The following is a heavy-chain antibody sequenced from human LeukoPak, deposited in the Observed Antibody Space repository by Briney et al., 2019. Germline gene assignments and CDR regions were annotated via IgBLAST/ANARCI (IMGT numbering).Heavy chain of an antibody. J-gene: IGHJ4*02. Sequence: SETLSLTCTVSGGSISSGSYYWSWIRQPAGKGLEWIGRIYTSGSTNYNPSLKSRVTISVDTSKNQFSLKLSSVTAADTAVYYCVSYGITMVRGVINSICWGQGTLVTVSS. CDR2: IYTSGST. CDR3: VSYGITMVRGVINSIC. V-gene: IGHV4-61*02. D-gene: IGHD3-10*01. CDR1: GGSISSGSYY.